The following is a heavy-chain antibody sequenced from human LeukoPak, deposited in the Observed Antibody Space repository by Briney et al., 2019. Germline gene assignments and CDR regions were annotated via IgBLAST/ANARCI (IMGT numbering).Heavy chain of an antibody. CDR3: ARGGYDFWSARPYFAY. J-gene: IGHJ4*02. CDR2: IIPIFGTA. Sequence: SVKVSCKASGGTFSSYAISWVRQAPGQGLEWMGGIIPIFGTANYAQKFQGRVTITADESTSTVYMELSSLRSEDTAVYYCARGGYDFWSARPYFAYWGQGTLVTVSS. D-gene: IGHD3-3*01. CDR1: GGTFSSYA. V-gene: IGHV1-69*13.